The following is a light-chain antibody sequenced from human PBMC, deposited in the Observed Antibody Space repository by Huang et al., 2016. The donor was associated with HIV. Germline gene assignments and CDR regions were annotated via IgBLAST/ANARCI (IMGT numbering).Light chain of an antibody. CDR2: GAS. J-gene: IGKJ1*01. Sequence: IVLTQSPGTLSLFSGERATLSCRASQTVIRNYFAWYQQKPGQAPRILIYGASSRDIGVPDRFGGSGSGTDFTLTINRLEPDDFAVYDCHQYGSSPQTFGQGTKVDI. CDR1: QTVIRNY. V-gene: IGKV3-20*01. CDR3: HQYGSSPQT.